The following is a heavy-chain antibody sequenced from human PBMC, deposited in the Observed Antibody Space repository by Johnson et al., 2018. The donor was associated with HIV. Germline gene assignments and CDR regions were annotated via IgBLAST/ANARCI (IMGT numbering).Heavy chain of an antibody. CDR2: ISWNSGSI. J-gene: IGHJ3*01. CDR1: GFTFDDYA. V-gene: IGHV3-9*01. CDR3: ARDDTGYSSSFDAFDV. Sequence: VQLVESGGGLVQPGRSLRLSCAASGFTFDDYAMHWVRQAPGKGLEWVSGISWNSGSIGYADSVKGRFTISRDNSKNSLYLQMNSLRAEDTALYYCARDDTGYSSSFDAFDVWGQGTMVTVSS. D-gene: IGHD6-13*01.